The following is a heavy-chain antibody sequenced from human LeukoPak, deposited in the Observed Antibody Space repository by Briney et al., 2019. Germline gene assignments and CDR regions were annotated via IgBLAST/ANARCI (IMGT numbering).Heavy chain of an antibody. Sequence: SETLSLTCTVSGDSLTSGSRYWSWIRQPAGEGLEWIGHFYSSTRTTYNPSLESRVTISGDTAKNQFSLKLDSVTAADTAVFCGRCMSELDYGDYAYYYHMDVWGKGTTVTVSS. CDR2: FYSSTRT. CDR1: GDSLTSGSRY. D-gene: IGHD4-17*01. J-gene: IGHJ6*04. V-gene: IGHV4-61*09. CDR3: RCMSELDYGDYAYYYHMDV.